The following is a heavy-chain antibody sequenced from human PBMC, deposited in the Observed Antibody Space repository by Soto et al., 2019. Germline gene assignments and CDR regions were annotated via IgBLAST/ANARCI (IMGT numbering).Heavy chain of an antibody. J-gene: IGHJ4*02. CDR1: GFTFSSYA. CDR2: ISGSGGST. D-gene: IGHD3-10*01. CDR3: AKASGWVGELDY. Sequence: EVQLLESGGGLVQPGGSLRLSCAASGFTFSSYAMSWVRQAPGQGLEWVSAISGSGGSTYYAASVKGRFTISRDNSKNTLYLQMNSLRAEDTAAYYRAKASGWVGELDYWGQGTLVTVSS. V-gene: IGHV3-23*01.